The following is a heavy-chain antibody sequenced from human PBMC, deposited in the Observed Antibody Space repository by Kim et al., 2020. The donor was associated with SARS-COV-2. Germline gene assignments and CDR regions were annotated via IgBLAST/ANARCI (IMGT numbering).Heavy chain of an antibody. J-gene: IGHJ6*02. CDR3: ARFEGYGMDV. D-gene: IGHD3-9*01. CDR2: CR. Sequence: CRDYADSAKGRFTISRDNAESSLFLQMNSLRVEDTGVYYCARFEGYGMDVWGQGTTVTVSS. V-gene: IGHV3-21*01.